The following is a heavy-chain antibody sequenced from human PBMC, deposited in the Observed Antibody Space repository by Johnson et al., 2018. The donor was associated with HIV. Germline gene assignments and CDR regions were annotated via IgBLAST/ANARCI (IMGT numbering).Heavy chain of an antibody. Sequence: QVQLVESGGGVVQPGRSLRLSCAASGFTFSGYAMHWVRQAPGKGLEWVAFISYDGSYKYYADSVKGRFTISRDNSKNTLYLQMNSLRAEDTAVYYCARFPPGERDDAFDIWGQGTMVTVSS. V-gene: IGHV3-30*03. D-gene: IGHD1-1*01. J-gene: IGHJ3*02. CDR1: GFTFSGYA. CDR3: ARFPPGERDDAFDI. CDR2: ISYDGSYK.